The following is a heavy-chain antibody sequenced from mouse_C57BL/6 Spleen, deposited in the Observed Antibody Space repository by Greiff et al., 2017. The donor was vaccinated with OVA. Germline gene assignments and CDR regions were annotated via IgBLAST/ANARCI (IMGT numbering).Heavy chain of an antibody. V-gene: IGHV1-9*01. Sequence: QVQLQQSGAELMKPGASVKLSCKATGYTFTGYWIEWVKQRPGHGLEWIGEILPGSGSTHYNEKFKGKATFPADTSSNPAYMQLSSLPTEDSAIDCCTSKWDWFAYWGQGTLVTVSA. CDR3: TSKWDWFAY. J-gene: IGHJ3*01. D-gene: IGHD4-1*01. CDR2: ILPGSGST. CDR1: GYTFTGYW.